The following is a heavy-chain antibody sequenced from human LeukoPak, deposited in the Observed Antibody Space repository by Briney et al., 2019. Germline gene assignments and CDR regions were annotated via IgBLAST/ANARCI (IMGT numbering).Heavy chain of an antibody. CDR3: ARRAGAYSHPYDY. J-gene: IGHJ4*02. CDR2: IYSGGST. Sequence: PGGSLRLSCAASGFTFSSYWMSWVRQAPGKGLEWVSFIYSGGSTRYSDSVKGRFTISRDNSKNTLYLQMNSLRAEDTAVYYCARRAGAYSHPYDYWGQGTLVTVSS. V-gene: IGHV3-53*01. CDR1: GFTFSSYW. D-gene: IGHD4/OR15-4a*01.